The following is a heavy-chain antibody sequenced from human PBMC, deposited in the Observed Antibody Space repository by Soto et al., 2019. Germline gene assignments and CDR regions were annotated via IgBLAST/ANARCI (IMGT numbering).Heavy chain of an antibody. Sequence: PSETLSLTCTVSGGSISSYYWSWIRQPPGKGLEWIGYIYYSGSTNYNPSLKSRVTISVDTSKNQFSLKLSSVTAADTAVYYCARYRGYSYGNYYYYMDVWGKGTTVTAP. CDR3: ARYRGYSYGNYYYYMDV. CDR1: GGSISSYY. CDR2: IYYSGST. V-gene: IGHV4-59*08. D-gene: IGHD5-18*01. J-gene: IGHJ6*03.